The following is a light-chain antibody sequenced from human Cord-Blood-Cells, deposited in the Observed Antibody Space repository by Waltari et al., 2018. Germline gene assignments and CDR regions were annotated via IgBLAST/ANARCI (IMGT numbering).Light chain of an antibody. J-gene: IGLJ1*01. Sequence: QSALTQPPSASGSPGQSVTISCTGTSSDVAGYNYVSWYQQHPGKAPTLMIYEVSKRPSGVPDRFSGSKSGNTASLTVSGLQAEDEADYYCSSYAGSNNYVFGTGTKVTVL. CDR1: SSDVAGYNY. V-gene: IGLV2-8*01. CDR2: EVS. CDR3: SSYAGSNNYV.